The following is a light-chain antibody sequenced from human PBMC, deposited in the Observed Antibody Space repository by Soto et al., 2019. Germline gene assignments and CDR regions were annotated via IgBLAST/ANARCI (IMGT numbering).Light chain of an antibody. CDR1: SSDVGSYNL. CDR3: CSYAGSSTYV. Sequence: QSALTQPASVSGSPGQSITISCTGTSSDVGSYNLVSWYQQHPGKAPKLMIYEGSKRPSGVSNRFSGSKSGNTASLTISGLQADDEADYYCCSYAGSSTYVFGTVTKLTVL. J-gene: IGLJ1*01. V-gene: IGLV2-23*01. CDR2: EGS.